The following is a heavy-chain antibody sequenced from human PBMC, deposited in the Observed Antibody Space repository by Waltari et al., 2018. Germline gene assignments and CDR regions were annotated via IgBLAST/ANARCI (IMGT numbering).Heavy chain of an antibody. CDR2: ISSGSSYT. CDR3: ARENCSSTSCYTDYYYGMDV. J-gene: IGHJ6*02. Sequence: EVQLVESGGGLVKPGGSLRLSCAASGFTFSSYSMNWVRQAPGKGLEWVSSISSGSSYTDYADSVKSRFTIARDNAKNSLYLQRNSLRAEDTAGYYCARENCSSTSCYTDYYYGMDVWGQGTTVTVSS. CDR1: GFTFSSYS. D-gene: IGHD2-2*02. V-gene: IGHV3-21*01.